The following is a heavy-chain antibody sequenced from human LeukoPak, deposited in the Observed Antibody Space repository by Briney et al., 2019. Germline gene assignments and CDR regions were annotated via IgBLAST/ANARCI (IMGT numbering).Heavy chain of an antibody. CDR2: IIPIFGTA. CDR1: GGTFISYA. V-gene: IGHV1-69*13. D-gene: IGHD5-24*01. CDR3: ARGREMATTNQFDY. Sequence: GASVKVSCKASGGTFISYAISWVRQAPGQGLEWMGGIIPIFGTANYAQKFQGRVTIAADESTSTDYMELSSLRYEDTAVYYCARGREMATTNQFDYWGQGTLVTVSS. J-gene: IGHJ4*02.